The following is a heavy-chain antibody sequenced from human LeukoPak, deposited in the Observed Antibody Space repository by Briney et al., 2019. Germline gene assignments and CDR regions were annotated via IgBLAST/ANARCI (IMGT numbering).Heavy chain of an antibody. J-gene: IGHJ3*02. CDR2: IYYSGST. Sequence: SETLSLTCTVSGGSISSSSYYWGWIRHPPGKGLEWIGSIYYSGSTYYKPSIKSRVTMSVDTSKNKFSLKLSSVTDEDTGVYYCGRITAGAFDIWGQGTMVTVSS. CDR1: GGSISSSSYY. V-gene: IGHV4-39*07. D-gene: IGHD3-10*01. CDR3: GRITAGAFDI.